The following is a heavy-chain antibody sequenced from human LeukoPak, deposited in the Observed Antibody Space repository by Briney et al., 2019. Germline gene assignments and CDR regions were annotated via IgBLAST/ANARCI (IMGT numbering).Heavy chain of an antibody. Sequence: ASVKVSCKASGYTLTSYGISWVRQAPGQGLEWMGWISAYNGNTNYAQKLQGRVTMTTDTSTSTAYMELRSLRSDDTAVYYCARDQGVVYGPLRYYYYSYYMDVWGKGTTVTVSS. J-gene: IGHJ6*03. V-gene: IGHV1-18*01. D-gene: IGHD2-8*02. CDR2: ISAYNGNT. CDR1: GYTLTSYG. CDR3: ARDQGVVYGPLRYYYYSYYMDV.